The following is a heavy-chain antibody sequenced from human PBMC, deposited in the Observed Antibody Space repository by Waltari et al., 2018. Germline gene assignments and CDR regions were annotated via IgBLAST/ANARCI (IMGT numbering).Heavy chain of an antibody. D-gene: IGHD5-12*01. Sequence: QVQLVQSGAEVKKPGASVKVSCKASGYTFTGYYMHWVRQAPGQGLEGMGWINPNSGGTNYAQKFQGRVTMTRDTSISTAYMELSRLRSDDTAVYYCAGDKSYDGYNSLGAYWGQGTLVTVSS. J-gene: IGHJ4*02. V-gene: IGHV1-2*02. CDR3: AGDKSYDGYNSLGAY. CDR2: INPNSGGT. CDR1: GYTFTGYY.